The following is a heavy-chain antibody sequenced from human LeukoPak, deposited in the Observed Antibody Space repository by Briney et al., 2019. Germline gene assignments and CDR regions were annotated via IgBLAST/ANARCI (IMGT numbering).Heavy chain of an antibody. Sequence: GGSLRLSCAASGFTFSSYGMHWVRQAPGKGLEWVAVISYDGSNKYYADSVKGRFTISRDDSKNTLYLQMNSLRAEDTAVYYCATRNIAVAGIAEYFQHWGQGTLVTVSS. D-gene: IGHD6-19*01. CDR2: ISYDGSNK. V-gene: IGHV3-30*03. CDR1: GFTFSSYG. J-gene: IGHJ1*01. CDR3: ATRNIAVAGIAEYFQH.